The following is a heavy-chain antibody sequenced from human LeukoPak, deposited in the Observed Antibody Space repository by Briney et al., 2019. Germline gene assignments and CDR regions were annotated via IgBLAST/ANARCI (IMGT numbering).Heavy chain of an antibody. CDR2: IKTDGSST. Sequence: GGSLRPSCAASGFTFSSYWMHWVRQVPGKKLMWVSQIKTDGSSTIYADSVEGRFTVSRDNAKNTLYLQIHSLRVEDTAIYYCARDGPAADWDLDYWGQGTLVTVSS. J-gene: IGHJ4*02. V-gene: IGHV3-74*01. D-gene: IGHD3-9*01. CDR1: GFTFSSYW. CDR3: ARDGPAADWDLDY.